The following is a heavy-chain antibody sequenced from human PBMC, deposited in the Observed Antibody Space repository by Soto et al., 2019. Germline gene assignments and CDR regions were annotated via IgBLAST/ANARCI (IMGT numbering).Heavy chain of an antibody. CDR3: ARLQRISMIVVSKPYFDY. CDR2: IFSNDEK. D-gene: IGHD3-22*01. V-gene: IGHV2-26*01. J-gene: IGHJ4*02. CDR1: GLSLSNPRMG. Sequence: SGPTLVNPTETLTLNCTVCGLSLSNPRMGVSWIRQPPGKALEWLAHIFSNDEKSYSTSLKSRLTISRDTSKSQVVLTMTNMDPVDTATYYCARLQRISMIVVSKPYFDYWGQGALVTVSS.